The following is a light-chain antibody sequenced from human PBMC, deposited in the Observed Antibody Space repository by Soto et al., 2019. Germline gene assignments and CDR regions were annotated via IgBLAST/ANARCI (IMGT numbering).Light chain of an antibody. CDR3: QHYNSYSEA. V-gene: IGKV1-5*03. CDR2: KAS. CDR1: QTISSW. J-gene: IGKJ1*01. Sequence: DIQMTQSPSTLSGSVGDRVTITCRASQTISSWLAWYQQKPGKAPNLLIYKASTLKSGVPSRFSGSGSGTEFTLTISSLQPDDFETYDGQHYNSYSEAFGQGTKVDIK.